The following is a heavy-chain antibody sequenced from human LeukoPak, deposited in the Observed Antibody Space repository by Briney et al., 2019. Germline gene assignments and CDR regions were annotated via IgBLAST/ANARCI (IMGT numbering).Heavy chain of an antibody. Sequence: GASVKVSCKASGYTFTSYAIHWVRQAPGQRLEWMGWINAVNGNRKYSQKFQDRVTITRETSATTAYMELNSLTFEDTAVYYCARVSDDSGWNFDYWGQGTLVTVSS. CDR3: ARVSDDSGWNFDY. CDR1: GYTFTSYA. CDR2: INAVNGNR. J-gene: IGHJ4*02. V-gene: IGHV1-3*01. D-gene: IGHD6-19*01.